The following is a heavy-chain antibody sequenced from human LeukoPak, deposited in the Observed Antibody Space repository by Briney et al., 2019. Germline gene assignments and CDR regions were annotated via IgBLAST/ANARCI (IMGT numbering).Heavy chain of an antibody. CDR1: GFDFNTYS. J-gene: IGHJ4*02. Sequence: GSVRLSCAASGFDFNTYSMNWVRQAPGKGLEWIGEINHSGITNYNPSLKGRVTISVDTSKNQFSLKLSSVTAADTAVYYCTYSGSYYPDYWGQGTLVTVSS. V-gene: IGHV4-34*01. CDR3: TYSGSYYPDY. CDR2: INHSGIT. D-gene: IGHD1-26*01.